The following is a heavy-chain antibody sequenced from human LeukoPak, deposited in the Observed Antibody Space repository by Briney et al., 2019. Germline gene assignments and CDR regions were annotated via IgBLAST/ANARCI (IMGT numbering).Heavy chain of an antibody. V-gene: IGHV4-31*03. CDR2: IYYSGST. Sequence: SETLSLTCTVSGGSISSGGYYWSWIRQHPGKGLEWIGYIYYSGSTYYNPSLKSRVTISVDTSKNQFSLKLSSVTAADTAVYYCARGDTAMALYYFDYWGQGTLVTVSS. J-gene: IGHJ4*02. D-gene: IGHD5-18*01. CDR3: ARGDTAMALYYFDY. CDR1: GGSISSGGYY.